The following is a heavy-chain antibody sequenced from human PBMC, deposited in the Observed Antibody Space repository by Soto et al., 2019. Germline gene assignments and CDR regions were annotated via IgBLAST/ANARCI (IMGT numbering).Heavy chain of an antibody. Sequence: GASVKVSCKASGGTFSSYAISWVRQAPGQGLEWMGGIIPIFGTANYAQKFQGRVTITADESTSTAYMELSSLRSEDTAVYYCARGDLITIFGVARGYYYGMDVWGQGTTVTVSS. D-gene: IGHD3-3*01. CDR2: IIPIFGTA. V-gene: IGHV1-69*13. J-gene: IGHJ6*02. CDR1: GGTFSSYA. CDR3: ARGDLITIFGVARGYYYGMDV.